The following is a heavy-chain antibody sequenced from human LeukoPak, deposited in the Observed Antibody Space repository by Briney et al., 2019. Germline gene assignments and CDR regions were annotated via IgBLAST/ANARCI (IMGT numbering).Heavy chain of an antibody. CDR2: LNWSGGST. D-gene: IGHD1-26*01. CDR1: GFTFDEYG. J-gene: IGHJ4*02. Sequence: GGSLRLSCAASGFTFDEYGMNWVRQAPGKGLEWVSGLNWSGGSTYYADSVKGRFTISRDNAKSVLYLQMNSLSAEDTAFYYCARNQGRVGAAVHWGQGTLVTVSS. CDR3: ARNQGRVGAAVH. V-gene: IGHV3-20*04.